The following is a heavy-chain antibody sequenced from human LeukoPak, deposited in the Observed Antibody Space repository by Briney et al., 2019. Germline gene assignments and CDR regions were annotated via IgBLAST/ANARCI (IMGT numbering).Heavy chain of an antibody. D-gene: IGHD6-13*01. Sequence: SQTLSLTCAISGESVSSTSAAWNCLRQSPSRGLEWLGRTYYRSKWYSDYAESVRGRITISPDTSKNQFYLQLNSVTPEDTAIYYCARYTSTWYLEYWGQGTVVTVSS. CDR1: GESVSSTSAA. CDR2: TYYRSKWYS. V-gene: IGHV6-1*01. J-gene: IGHJ4*02. CDR3: ARYTSTWYLEY.